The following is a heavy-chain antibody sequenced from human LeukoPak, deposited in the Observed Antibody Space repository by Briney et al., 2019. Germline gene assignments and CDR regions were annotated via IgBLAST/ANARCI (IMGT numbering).Heavy chain of an antibody. D-gene: IGHD3-10*01. CDR3: ARDRAEHLLLSLGTPDYYMDV. CDR2: INPHSGAT. Sequence: ASVNVSCKASGYTFTGYYMHWVRQAPGRGLEWMGWINPHSGATHYAEKFQGRVTMTRDTSMSTAYLELSWLRSDDTAMFYCARDRAEHLLLSLGTPDYYMDVWGKGTTVTVSS. J-gene: IGHJ6*03. V-gene: IGHV1-2*02. CDR1: GYTFTGYY.